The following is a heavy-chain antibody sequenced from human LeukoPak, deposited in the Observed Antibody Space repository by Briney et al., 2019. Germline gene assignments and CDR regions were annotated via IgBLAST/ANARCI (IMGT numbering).Heavy chain of an antibody. V-gene: IGHV3-43D*03. CDR2: ISWDGGST. CDR1: GFTFDDYA. CDR3: AKDIRGSTSWYGLAY. D-gene: IGHD6-13*01. J-gene: IGHJ4*02. Sequence: PGGSLRLSCAASGFTFDDYAMHWVRQTPGKGLEWVSLISWDGGSTYYADSVKGRFTISRDNSKNSLYLQMNSLRAEDTALYYCAKDIRGSTSWYGLAYWDQGTLVTVSS.